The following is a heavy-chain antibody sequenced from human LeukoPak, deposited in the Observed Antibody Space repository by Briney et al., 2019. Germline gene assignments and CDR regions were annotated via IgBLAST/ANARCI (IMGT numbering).Heavy chain of an antibody. CDR3: ARDSSDSSSWHGYFDY. D-gene: IGHD6-13*01. CDR2: IYSGGAT. CDR1: GFTVSSNY. V-gene: IGHV3-66*01. Sequence: GGSLRLSCAASGFTVSSNYMSWVRQAPGQGLEWVSVIYSGGATFYADSVKGRFTISRDNSKNTLDLQMNSLRAEDTAVYYCARDSSDSSSWHGYFDYWGQGTLVSVSS. J-gene: IGHJ4*02.